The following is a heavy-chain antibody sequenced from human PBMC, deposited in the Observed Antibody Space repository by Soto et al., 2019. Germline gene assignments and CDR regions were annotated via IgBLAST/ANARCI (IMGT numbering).Heavy chain of an antibody. D-gene: IGHD3-9*01. Sequence: GGSLRLSXAASGFTFSSYAMSWVRQAPGKGLEWVSAIRGSGGSTYYADSVKGRFTISRDNSKNTLYLQMNSLRAEDTAVYYCAKDLGGLRYFDWLLLGFDYWGQGTLVTVSS. CDR3: AKDLGGLRYFDWLLLGFDY. V-gene: IGHV3-23*01. CDR1: GFTFSSYA. J-gene: IGHJ4*02. CDR2: IRGSGGST.